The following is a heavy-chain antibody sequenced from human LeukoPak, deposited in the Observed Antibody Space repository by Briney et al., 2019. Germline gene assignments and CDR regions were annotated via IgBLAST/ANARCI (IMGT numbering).Heavy chain of an antibody. CDR1: GYTFTSYG. J-gene: IGHJ4*02. D-gene: IGHD3-22*01. V-gene: IGHV1-18*01. CDR3: ALSNYDSSGYYYAADY. CDR2: ISAYNGNT. Sequence: ASVKVSCKASGYTFTSYGISWVRQAPGQGLEWMGWISAYNGNTNYAQKLQGRVTMTTDTSTSTAYMELSSLRSEDTAVYYCALSNYDSSGYYYAADYWGQGTLVTVSS.